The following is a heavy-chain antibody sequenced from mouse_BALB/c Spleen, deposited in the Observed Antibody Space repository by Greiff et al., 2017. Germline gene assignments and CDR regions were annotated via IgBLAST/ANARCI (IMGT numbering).Heavy chain of an antibody. Sequence: VQLQQSGPELVKPGASVKMSCKASGYTFTSYVMHWVKQKPGQGLEWIGYINPYNDGTKYNEKFKGKATLTSDKSSSTAYMELSSLTSEDSAVYYCARGVPYYAMDYWGQGTSVTVSS. CDR3: ARGVPYYAMDY. J-gene: IGHJ4*01. CDR2: INPYNDGT. V-gene: IGHV1-14*01. CDR1: GYTFTSYV.